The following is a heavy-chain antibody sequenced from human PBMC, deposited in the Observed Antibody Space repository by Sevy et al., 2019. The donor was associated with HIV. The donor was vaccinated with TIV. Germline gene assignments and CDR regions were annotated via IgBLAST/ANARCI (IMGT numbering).Heavy chain of an antibody. CDR3: ARGGMSSSKGYYYYYMDV. J-gene: IGHJ6*03. V-gene: IGHV3-23*01. CDR2: ISGSGGST. Sequence: GSLRLSCAASGFTFSSYAMSWVRQAPGKGLEWVSAISGSGGSTYYADSVKGRFTISRDNSKNTLYLQMNSLRAEDTAVYYCARGGMSSSKGYYYYYMDVWGKGTTVTVSS. CDR1: GFTFSSYA. D-gene: IGHD6-6*01.